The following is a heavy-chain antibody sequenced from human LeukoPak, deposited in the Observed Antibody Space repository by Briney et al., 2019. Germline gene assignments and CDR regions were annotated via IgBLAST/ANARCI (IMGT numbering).Heavy chain of an antibody. Sequence: GASVKVSCKASGYTFTSYGISWVRQAPGQGLEWMGWISAYNGNTNYAQKLQGRVTMTTDTSTSTAYMELRSLRAEDTAVYYCARAFYYYDSDYWGQGTLVTVSS. J-gene: IGHJ4*02. CDR1: GYTFTSYG. CDR3: ARAFYYYDSDY. V-gene: IGHV1-18*01. CDR2: ISAYNGNT. D-gene: IGHD3-22*01.